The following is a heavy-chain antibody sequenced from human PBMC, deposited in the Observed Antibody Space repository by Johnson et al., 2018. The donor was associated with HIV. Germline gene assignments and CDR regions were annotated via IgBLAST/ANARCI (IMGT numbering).Heavy chain of an antibody. D-gene: IGHD1-26*01. CDR1: GFTFSDYY. Sequence: QVQLVESGGGVVQPGRSLRLSCAASGFTFSDYYMSWIRQAPGKGLEWVSYISSSGSTIYYADSVKGRFTISRDNAKNSLYLQMNSLRAEDTAVYYCAKDPYSGSPIDIWGQGTMVTVSS. J-gene: IGHJ3*02. CDR3: AKDPYSGSPIDI. V-gene: IGHV3-11*04. CDR2: ISSSGSTI.